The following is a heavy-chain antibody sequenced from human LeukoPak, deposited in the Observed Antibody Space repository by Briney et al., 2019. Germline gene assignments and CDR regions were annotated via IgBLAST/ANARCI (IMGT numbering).Heavy chain of an antibody. D-gene: IGHD6-6*01. J-gene: IGHJ6*02. CDR1: GFTFSNYW. CDR3: VRGPSFYYYYYDMDV. V-gene: IGHV3-74*01. Sequence: GGSLRLSCAGSGFTFSNYWMYWVRQAPGKGLVWVSHVDAHGGSRTYADSVKGRFTISRDNDKKTMYLQMSSLRAEDTAVYYCVRGPSFYYYYYDMDVWGQGTTVTVSS. CDR2: VDAHGGSR.